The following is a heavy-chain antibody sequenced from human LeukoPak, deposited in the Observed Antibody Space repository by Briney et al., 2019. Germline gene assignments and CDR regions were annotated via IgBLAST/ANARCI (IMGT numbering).Heavy chain of an antibody. CDR3: AREYRSRVTARRRDFYYGMDV. CDR1: GFTFSSYA. Sequence: GGSLRLSCAASGFTFSSYAMSWVRQAPGKGLEWVSAISGSGGSTYYADSVKGRFTISRDNSKNTLYLQMNSLRAEDTAVYYCAREYRSRVTARRRDFYYGMDVWGQGTTVTVSS. J-gene: IGHJ6*02. CDR2: ISGSGGST. V-gene: IGHV3-23*01. D-gene: IGHD6-6*01.